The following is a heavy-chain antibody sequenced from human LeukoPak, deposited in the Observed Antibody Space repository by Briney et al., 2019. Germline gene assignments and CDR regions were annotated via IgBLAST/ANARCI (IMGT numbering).Heavy chain of an antibody. J-gene: IGHJ4*02. D-gene: IGHD3-16*02. CDR2: ISSSGSTI. V-gene: IGHV3-48*03. CDR1: GFTFSSYE. Sequence: GGSLRPSCAASGFTFSSYEMNWVRQAPGKGLEWVSYISSSGSTIYYADSVKGRFTISRDNAKNSLYLQMNSLRAEDTAVYYCAGYYDYVWGSYRYFDYWGQGTLVTVSS. CDR3: AGYYDYVWGSYRYFDY.